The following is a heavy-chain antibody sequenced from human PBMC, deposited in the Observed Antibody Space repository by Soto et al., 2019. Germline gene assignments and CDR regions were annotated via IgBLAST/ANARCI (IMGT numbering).Heavy chain of an antibody. Sequence: PGGSLRLSCAASGFTFSGSAMHWVRQASGKGLEWVGRIRSKANSYATAYAASVKGRFTISRDDSKNTAYLQMNSLKTEDTAVYYCTREGDRIAAAGPGFDYWGQGTLVTVSS. V-gene: IGHV3-73*01. D-gene: IGHD6-13*01. J-gene: IGHJ4*02. CDR1: GFTFSGSA. CDR3: TREGDRIAAAGPGFDY. CDR2: IRSKANSYAT.